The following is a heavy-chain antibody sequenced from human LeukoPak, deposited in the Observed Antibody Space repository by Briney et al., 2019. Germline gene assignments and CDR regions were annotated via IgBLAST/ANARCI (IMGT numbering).Heavy chain of an antibody. CDR1: GGTFSSYA. J-gene: IGHJ4*02. V-gene: IGHV1-69*04. CDR2: IIPILGIA. Sequence: GASVKVSCKASGGTFSSYAISWVRQAPGQGLEWMGRIIPILGIANYAQKFQGRVTITADKSTSTAYMELSSLRSEDTAVYYCARVTLKSTTTRFTLAGDYFDYWGQGTLVTVSS. CDR3: ARVTLKSTTTRFTLAGDYFDY. D-gene: IGHD1-26*01.